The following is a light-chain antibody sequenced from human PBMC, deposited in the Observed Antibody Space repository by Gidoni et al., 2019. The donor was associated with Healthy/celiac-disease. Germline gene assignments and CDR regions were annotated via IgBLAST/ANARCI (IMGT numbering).Light chain of an antibody. CDR1: SSDVGGYNY. J-gene: IGLJ2*01. CDR2: EVS. V-gene: IGLV2-14*01. Sequence: QSALTQPASVSGSPGQSITISCTGASSDVGGYNYVSWYQQHPGKAPKRMIYEVSNRPSGVSHRFSGSKSGNTASLTISGLQAEDEADYYCSSYTSSSTLVVFGGGTKLTVL. CDR3: SSYTSSSTLVV.